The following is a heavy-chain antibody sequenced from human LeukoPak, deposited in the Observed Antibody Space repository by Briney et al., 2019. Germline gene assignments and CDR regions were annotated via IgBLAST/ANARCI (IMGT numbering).Heavy chain of an antibody. CDR1: GFTFSSYA. Sequence: PGGSLRLSCAASGFTFSSYAMHWVRQAPGKGLEWVAVISYDGSNKYYADSVKGRFTISRDNSKNTLYLQMNSLRAEDTAVYYCARVAQRYHYFDYWGQGTLVTVSS. J-gene: IGHJ4*02. CDR3: ARVAQRYHYFDY. CDR2: ISYDGSNK. D-gene: IGHD6-25*01. V-gene: IGHV3-30-3*01.